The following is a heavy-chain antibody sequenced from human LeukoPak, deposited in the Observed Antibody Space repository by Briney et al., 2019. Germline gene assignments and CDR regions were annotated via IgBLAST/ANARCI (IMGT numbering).Heavy chain of an antibody. CDR2: ISYDGSNK. J-gene: IGHJ4*02. CDR3: ASLTGGY. V-gene: IGHV3-30*03. Sequence: AGGSLRLSCAASGFTFSSYGMHWVRQAPGKGLEWVAVISYDGSNKYYADSVKGRFTISRDNAKNTLYLQMNSLRAEDTAVYYCASLTGGYWGQGTLVTVSS. CDR1: GFTFSSYG. D-gene: IGHD4-23*01.